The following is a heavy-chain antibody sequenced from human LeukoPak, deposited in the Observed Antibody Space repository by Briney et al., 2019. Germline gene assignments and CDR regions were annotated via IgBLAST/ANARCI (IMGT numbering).Heavy chain of an antibody. J-gene: IGHJ4*02. Sequence: ASVKVSCEASGGTFSSYAISWVRQAPGQGLEWMGGIIPIFGTANYAQKFQGRATITADESTSTAYMELSSLRSEDTAVYYCARSSGEYGSGSYSPFDYWGQGTLVTVSS. CDR3: ARSSGEYGSGSYSPFDY. CDR1: GGTFSSYA. D-gene: IGHD3-10*01. CDR2: IIPIFGTA. V-gene: IGHV1-69*13.